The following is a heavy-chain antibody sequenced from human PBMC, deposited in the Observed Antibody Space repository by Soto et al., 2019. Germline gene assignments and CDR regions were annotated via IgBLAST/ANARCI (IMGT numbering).Heavy chain of an antibody. V-gene: IGHV1-69*13. CDR2: IIPIFGTA. CDR3: ARVEGYCSSTSCYRDYYYYGMDV. Sequence: VKVSCKASGGTFSSYAISWVRQAPGQGLEWMGGIIPIFGTANYAQKFQGRVTITADESTSTAYMELSSLRSEDTAVYYCARVEGYCSSTSCYRDYYYYGMDVWGQGTTVTVSS. J-gene: IGHJ6*02. CDR1: GGTFSSYA. D-gene: IGHD2-2*01.